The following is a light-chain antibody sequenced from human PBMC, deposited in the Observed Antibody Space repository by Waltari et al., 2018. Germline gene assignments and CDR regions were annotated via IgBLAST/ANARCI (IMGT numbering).Light chain of an antibody. J-gene: IGKJ1*01. Sequence: CRSSHGVSRWLAWCQRKPCQPPRILNYGASSRATGIPDRFSGSGSGTDFSLTISRLEPEDSAVYYCQKYGTLPATFGQGTKVEVK. V-gene: IGKV3-20*01. CDR2: GAS. CDR1: HGVSRW. CDR3: QKYGTLPAT.